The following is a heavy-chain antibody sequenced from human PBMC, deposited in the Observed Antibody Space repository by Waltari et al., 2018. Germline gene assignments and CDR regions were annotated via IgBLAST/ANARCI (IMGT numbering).Heavy chain of an antibody. V-gene: IGHV4-30-4*08. CDR3: ARVDTIFGVVPHADAFDI. CDR1: GASINRGDYY. CDR2: ISYSGTT. J-gene: IGHJ3*02. Sequence: QVHLQESGPGLAKPSQTLSLTCSVSGASINRGDYYWSWIRQPPGKGLEWIGYISYSGTTYYTTSLKSRVSISLDTAKNDFSLEVRSVTAADTAMYYCARVDTIFGVVPHADAFDIWGQGTMVTVA. D-gene: IGHD3-3*01.